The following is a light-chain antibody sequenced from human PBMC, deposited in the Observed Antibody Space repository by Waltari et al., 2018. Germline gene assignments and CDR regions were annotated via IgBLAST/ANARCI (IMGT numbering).Light chain of an antibody. CDR3: QQAANFPLT. J-gene: IGKJ4*01. V-gene: IGKV1-12*01. CDR2: AAS. CDR1: QGISTW. Sequence: DIQMTQSPPSVSASVGDRVTITCRASQGISTWLTWYQQKPGEVPKLLIYAASTLETGVPSRFSGGGSGTEFTLTINSLHPEDFATYYCQQAANFPLTFGGGTKVEIK.